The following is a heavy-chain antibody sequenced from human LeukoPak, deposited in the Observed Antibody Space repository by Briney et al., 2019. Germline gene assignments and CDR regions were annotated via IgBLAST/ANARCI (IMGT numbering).Heavy chain of an antibody. D-gene: IGHD3-16*01. CDR3: ARGAIIMIPHLPGGMRWFDP. V-gene: IGHV1-3*03. J-gene: IGHJ5*02. Sequence: ASVKVSCKASGYTFTSYAMHWVRQAPGQRLEWMGWINAGNGNTKYSQEFQGRVTITRDTSASTAYMELSSLRSEDMAVYYCARGAIIMIPHLPGGMRWFDPWGQGTLVTVSS. CDR2: INAGNGNT. CDR1: GYTFTSYA.